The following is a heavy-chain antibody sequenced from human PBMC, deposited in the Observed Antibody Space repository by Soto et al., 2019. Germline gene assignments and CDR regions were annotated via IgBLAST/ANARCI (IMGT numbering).Heavy chain of an antibody. J-gene: IGHJ3*02. CDR1: GGSISSYY. CDR3: ARRWGGTFDI. V-gene: IGHV4-59*08. Sequence: QVQLQESGPGLVKPSETLSLTCTVSGGSISSYYWSWIRQPPGKGLEWIGCIYYRGSTNSNPSLKSRATVSVDTSKNQFSLKLSSVTAADTAVYYCARRWGGTFDIWGQGTMVTVSS. D-gene: IGHD3-10*01. CDR2: IYYRGST.